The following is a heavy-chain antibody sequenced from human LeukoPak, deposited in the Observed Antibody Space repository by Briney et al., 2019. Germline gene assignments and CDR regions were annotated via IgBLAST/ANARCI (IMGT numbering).Heavy chain of an antibody. CDR1: GYTLTELS. D-gene: IGHD3-22*01. Sequence: ASVKVSCKVSGYTLTELSMHWVRQAPGKGLEWMGGFDPEDGETIYAQKFQGRVTMTEDTSTDTAYMELSSLRSEDTAVYYCAIRHITMIVVVITTFDYWGQGTLVTVSS. CDR3: AIRHITMIVVVITTFDY. CDR2: FDPEDGET. V-gene: IGHV1-24*01. J-gene: IGHJ4*02.